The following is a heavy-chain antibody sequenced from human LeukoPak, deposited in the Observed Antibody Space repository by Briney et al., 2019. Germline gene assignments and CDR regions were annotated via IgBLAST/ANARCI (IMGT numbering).Heavy chain of an antibody. CDR3: AKDLGYCSSTSCSYGMDV. CDR1: GFTFSSYA. D-gene: IGHD2-2*03. J-gene: IGHJ6*02. Sequence: GASLRLSCAASGFTFSSYAMSWVRQAPGKGLEWVSAISGSGGCTYYADSVKGRFTISRDNSKNTLYLQMNSLRAEDTAVYYCAKDLGYCSSTSCSYGMDVWGQGTTVTVSS. CDR2: ISGSGGCT. V-gene: IGHV3-23*01.